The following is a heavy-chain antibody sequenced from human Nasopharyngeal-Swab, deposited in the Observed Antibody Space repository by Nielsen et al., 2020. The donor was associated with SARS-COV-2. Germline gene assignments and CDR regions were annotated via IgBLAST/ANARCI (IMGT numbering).Heavy chain of an antibody. CDR2: INHSGST. CDR3: ARGSPRSGMDV. Sequence: SETLSLTCAVYGGSFSGYYWSWIRQPPGKGLEWIGEINHSGSTNYNPSLKSRVTISVDTSKNQFSLKLSSVTAADTAVYYCARGSPRSGMDVWGQGTTVTVS. J-gene: IGHJ6*02. CDR1: GGSFSGYY. V-gene: IGHV4-34*01.